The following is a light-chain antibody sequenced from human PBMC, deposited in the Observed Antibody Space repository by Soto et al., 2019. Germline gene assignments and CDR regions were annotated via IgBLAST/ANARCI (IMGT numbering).Light chain of an antibody. J-gene: IGKJ3*01. CDR2: GAS. V-gene: IGKV3-15*01. CDR3: QQYTTWPPPIT. Sequence: EIVMTQSPATLSVSPGERATLSCRASQSVSSNLAWYQQKPGQAPRLLIYGASTRATGIPARFSGSGSGTEFTLTISSLQSEDFAVYYCQQYTTWPPPITFGHGTKVDIK. CDR1: QSVSSN.